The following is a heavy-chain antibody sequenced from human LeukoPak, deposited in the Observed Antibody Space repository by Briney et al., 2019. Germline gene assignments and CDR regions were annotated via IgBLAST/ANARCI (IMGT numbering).Heavy chain of an antibody. D-gene: IGHD3-3*01. Sequence: GGSLRLSCAVSGFIFSDHWMHWVRQAPGRGLVWLSRINNDGSSTIYADSVKGRFTFSRDNAENTLFLEMSSLRVEDTAVYYCVRERNNFWSGHHSIFDSWGQGTLVTVSS. V-gene: IGHV3-74*01. CDR3: VRERNNFWSGHHSIFDS. J-gene: IGHJ4*02. CDR1: GFIFSDHW. CDR2: INNDGSST.